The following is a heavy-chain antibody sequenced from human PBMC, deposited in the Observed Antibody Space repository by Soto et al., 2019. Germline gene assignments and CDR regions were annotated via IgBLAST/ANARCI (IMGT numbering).Heavy chain of an antibody. CDR3: ARRYYGSGTRSWFDP. V-gene: IGHV4-39*01. D-gene: IGHD3-10*01. CDR1: GGSISSSSYY. J-gene: IGHJ5*02. Sequence: SETLSLTCTVSGGSISSSSYYWGWIRQPPGKGLEWIGSIYYSGSTYYNPSLKSRVTISVDTSKNQFSLKLSSVTAADTAVYYCARRYYGSGTRSWFDPWGQGTLVTVSS. CDR2: IYYSGST.